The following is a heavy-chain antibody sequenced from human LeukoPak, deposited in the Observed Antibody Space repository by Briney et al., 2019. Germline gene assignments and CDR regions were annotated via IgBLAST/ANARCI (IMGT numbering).Heavy chain of an antibody. CDR2: INHSGST. CDR1: GGSFSGYY. Sequence: SSETLSLTCAVYGGSFSGYYWSWIRQPPGKGLEWIGEINHSGSTNYNPSLKSRVTISVDTSKNQFSLKLSSVTAADTAVYYCARGLVLRHFDWLKRSGVPTDNWFDPWGQGTLVTVSS. D-gene: IGHD3-9*01. V-gene: IGHV4-34*01. J-gene: IGHJ5*02. CDR3: ARGLVLRHFDWLKRSGVPTDNWFDP.